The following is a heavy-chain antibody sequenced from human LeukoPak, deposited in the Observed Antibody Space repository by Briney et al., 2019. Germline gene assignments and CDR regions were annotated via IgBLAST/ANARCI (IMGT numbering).Heavy chain of an antibody. V-gene: IGHV3-23*01. Sequence: PGGSLRLSCAASGFTFSSYEMNWVRQAPGQGLQWVSGISGSGGSTYFADSVKGRFTISRDNSKNTLYLQMNSLRGEDTAVYYCAKDHGHGDYTVDYWGQGTLVTVSS. J-gene: IGHJ4*02. CDR3: AKDHGHGDYTVDY. CDR1: GFTFSSYE. D-gene: IGHD4-17*01. CDR2: ISGSGGST.